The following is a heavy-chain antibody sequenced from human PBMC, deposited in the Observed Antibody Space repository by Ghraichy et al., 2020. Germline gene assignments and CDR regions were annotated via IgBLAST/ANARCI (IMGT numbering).Heavy chain of an antibody. D-gene: IGHD2-8*02. J-gene: IGHJ3*02. CDR1: GFRFSGYG. CDR2: IQNHGNDK. CDR3: ATEWSTVFLHAFHT. Sequence: GGSLRLSCVGSGFRFSGYGIHWVRQAPGKGLEWVTFIQNHGNDKYYADSVKGRFTISRDNSKNTVSLQMDSLRAEDTALYYCATEWSTVFLHAFHTWGQGTMVTVSS. V-gene: IGHV3-30*02.